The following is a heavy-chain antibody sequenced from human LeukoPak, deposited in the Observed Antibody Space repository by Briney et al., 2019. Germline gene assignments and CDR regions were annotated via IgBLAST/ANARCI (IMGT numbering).Heavy chain of an antibody. J-gene: IGHJ4*02. V-gene: IGHV3-23*01. Sequence: GRSLRLSCAASGCTFSSYAMGWVPQAPGKGLEWVSLINDSGGSTYYADSVKGRFTISRDNSKNTLFLQMSSLRAEDTAVYYCAKTSAGIRGGYFDYWGQGTLVTVSS. CDR2: INDSGGST. CDR1: GCTFSSYA. D-gene: IGHD3-10*01. CDR3: AKTSAGIRGGYFDY.